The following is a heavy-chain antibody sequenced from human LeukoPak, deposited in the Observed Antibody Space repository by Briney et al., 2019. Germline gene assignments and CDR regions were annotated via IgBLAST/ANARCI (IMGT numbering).Heavy chain of an antibody. J-gene: IGHJ4*02. D-gene: IGHD6-19*01. Sequence: SETLSLTCTVSGGSVSSRNYYWGWIRQPPGKGLEWIGSIYNSGSTYYNPSLKSRVTISVDTSKNQFSLKLSSVTAADTAVYYCARVAVDIAVAGSVSGVDYWGQGTLVTVSS. CDR3: ARVAVDIAVAGSVSGVDY. CDR1: GGSVSSRNYY. CDR2: IYNSGST. V-gene: IGHV4-39*07.